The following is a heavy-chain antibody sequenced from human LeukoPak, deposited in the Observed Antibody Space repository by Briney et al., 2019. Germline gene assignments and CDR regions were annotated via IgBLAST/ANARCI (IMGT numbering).Heavy chain of an antibody. Sequence: ASVKVSCKASGYTFTSYGISWVRQAPGQGLEWMGWISAYNGNTNYAQKLQGRVTMTTDTSTSTAYMELRSLRSDDTAVYYCARDSYDFWSAYYIGPFDYWGQGTLVTVSS. D-gene: IGHD3-3*01. CDR3: ARDSYDFWSAYYIGPFDY. V-gene: IGHV1-18*01. J-gene: IGHJ4*02. CDR1: GYTFTSYG. CDR2: ISAYNGNT.